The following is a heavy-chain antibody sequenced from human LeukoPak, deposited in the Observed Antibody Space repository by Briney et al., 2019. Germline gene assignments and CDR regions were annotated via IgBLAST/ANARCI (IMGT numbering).Heavy chain of an antibody. Sequence: SETLSLTCTVSGGSISSYYWSWIRQPPGKGLEWVAYICYSGSTNSNPSLKSRVTISIDTSKNHFSLKLSSVTAADTAIYHCARHRKETGTTSSCFDPWGQGALVTVSS. CDR1: GGSISSYY. CDR2: ICYSGST. J-gene: IGHJ5*02. CDR3: ARHRKETGTTSSCFDP. D-gene: IGHD1-7*01. V-gene: IGHV4-59*08.